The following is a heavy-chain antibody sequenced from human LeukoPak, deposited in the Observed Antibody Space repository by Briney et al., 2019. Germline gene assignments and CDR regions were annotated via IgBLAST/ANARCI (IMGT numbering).Heavy chain of an antibody. J-gene: IGHJ4*02. D-gene: IGHD3-22*01. CDR2: MYYSGST. V-gene: IGHV4-39*07. Sequence: PSETLSLTCTVSGGSISSSTSCWSWVRQPPGKGLEWIGCMYYSGSTYYGSSLKGRVTISLDTPKNQFSLRLNSVTAADTAIYYCARENPSGYYNRPIDYWGQGTLVTVSS. CDR1: GGSISSSTSC. CDR3: ARENPSGYYNRPIDY.